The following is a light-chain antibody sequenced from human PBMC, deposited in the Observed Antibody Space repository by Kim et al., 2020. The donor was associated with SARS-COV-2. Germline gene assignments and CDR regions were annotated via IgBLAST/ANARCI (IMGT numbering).Light chain of an antibody. CDR2: DTD. CDR3: GTWDTSLAAGV. J-gene: IGLJ3*02. Sequence: GQKVVISCSGTSSNIGYTYVYWYQQIPGTAPKLLISDTDKRPSGIPDRFSGSKSGTSATLAITGVQTEDEAYYYCGTWDTSLAAGVFGGGTQLTVL. V-gene: IGLV1-51*01. CDR1: SSNIGYTY.